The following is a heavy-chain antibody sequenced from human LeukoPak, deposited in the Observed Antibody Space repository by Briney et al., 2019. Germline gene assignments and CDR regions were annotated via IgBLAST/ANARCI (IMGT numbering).Heavy chain of an antibody. D-gene: IGHD1-14*01. V-gene: IGHV4-4*07. Sequence: SETLSLTCTVSGGSFSNYYWSWIRQPAGKGLEWIGRIYTSGSTNYNPSVKCRVTMSVDTSNNQFSLKLTSVTAADTAVYYCARQPPQYYGMDVWGQGTTVTVSS. CDR1: GGSFSNYY. CDR3: ARQPPQYYGMDV. J-gene: IGHJ6*02. CDR2: IYTSGST.